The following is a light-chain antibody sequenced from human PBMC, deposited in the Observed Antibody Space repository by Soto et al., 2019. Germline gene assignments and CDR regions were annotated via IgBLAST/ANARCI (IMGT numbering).Light chain of an antibody. Sequence: DIQMTQSPSTLSASVGDRVTITCRSSQRISFWLAWYQQKPGKAPKLLIYDASTLYSGVPSRFSGSRSGTEFTLTISSLQPDDFASYYCQQYNSFAPYSFGQGTKLEI. V-gene: IGKV1-5*01. CDR1: QRISFW. CDR3: QQYNSFAPYS. CDR2: DAS. J-gene: IGKJ2*03.